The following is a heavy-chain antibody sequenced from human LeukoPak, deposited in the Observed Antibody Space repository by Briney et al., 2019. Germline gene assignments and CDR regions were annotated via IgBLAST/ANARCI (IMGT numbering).Heavy chain of an antibody. V-gene: IGHV4-59*08. CDR1: GGSISGYY. D-gene: IGHD4-17*01. CDR2: IYYSGST. CDR3: ARGTRYGDYPFDY. J-gene: IGHJ4*02. Sequence: SETLSLTCTVSGGSISGYYWSWIRQPPGKGLEWIGYIYYSGSTYYNPSLKSRVTISVDTSKNQFSLKLSSVTAADTAVYYCARGTRYGDYPFDYWGQGTLVTVSS.